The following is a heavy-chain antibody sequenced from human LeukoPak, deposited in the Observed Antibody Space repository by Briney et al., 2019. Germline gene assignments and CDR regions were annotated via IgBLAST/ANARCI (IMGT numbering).Heavy chain of an antibody. J-gene: IGHJ4*02. CDR1: GYSFTGHY. CDR2: INPNSGGT. V-gene: IGHV1-2*02. Sequence: GASVKVSCKTSGYSFTGHYIHWVRQAPGQGLEWMGWINPNSGGTNYAQKFQGRVTMTRDTSISTAYMELSRLRSDDTAVYYCAREREFRYYSDSSAYYRQLVDFWGQGTLVTVSS. CDR3: AREREFRYYSDSSAYYRQLVDF. D-gene: IGHD3-22*01.